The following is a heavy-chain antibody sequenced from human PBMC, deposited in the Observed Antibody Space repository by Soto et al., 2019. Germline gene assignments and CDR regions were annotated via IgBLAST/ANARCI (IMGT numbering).Heavy chain of an antibody. D-gene: IGHD3-22*01. J-gene: IGHJ4*02. CDR1: GFTFNNYG. CDR3: AKGDYYDSSGPFDY. CDR2: ISSDGSKK. V-gene: IGHV3-30*18. Sequence: GGSLRLSCAASGFTFNNYGIHWVRQTPGQGLEWVAVISSDGSKKYYADSVKGRFTISRDNSKNTLYLQMSSLRAEDTAVYYCAKGDYYDSSGPFDYWGQGTVVTVSS.